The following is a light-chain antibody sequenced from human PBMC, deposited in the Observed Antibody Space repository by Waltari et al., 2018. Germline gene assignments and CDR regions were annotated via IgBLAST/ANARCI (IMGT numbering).Light chain of an antibody. CDR2: CAS. Sequence: CRASQSVSSTLPWYQQKPGQPPRLLIYCASTRATGIPARSSGSGSGTEFTLTISSLQSEDFAVYYCQQYNDWPPLTFGGGTKVEIK. J-gene: IGKJ4*01. V-gene: IGKV3-15*01. CDR3: QQYNDWPPLT. CDR1: QSVSST.